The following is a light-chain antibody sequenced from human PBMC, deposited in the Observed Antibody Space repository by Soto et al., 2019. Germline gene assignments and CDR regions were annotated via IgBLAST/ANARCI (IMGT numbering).Light chain of an antibody. CDR2: YDS. Sequence: SYELTQPPSVSVAPGKTARITCGGNNIGSKGVHWYQQKPGQAPVVVIYYDSDRPSGIPERFSGSNSGNTATLTISRVDAGDEADYYCQVWDSSSDHRYVFGTGTKLTVL. J-gene: IGLJ1*01. V-gene: IGLV3-21*04. CDR1: NIGSKG. CDR3: QVWDSSSDHRYV.